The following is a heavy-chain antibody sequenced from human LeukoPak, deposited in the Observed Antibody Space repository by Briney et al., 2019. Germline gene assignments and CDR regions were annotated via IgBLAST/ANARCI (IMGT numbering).Heavy chain of an antibody. D-gene: IGHD2-15*01. CDR3: ARDATDMIFDY. Sequence: ASVKVSCKASGYSSTNYGISWVRQAPGQGLEWMGWIHIYRGNTNYAQKFQGRVTMTTDTSTSTAYMELRSLRSDDTAVYYCARDATDMIFDYWGQGTLVTVSS. V-gene: IGHV1-18*01. CDR1: GYSSTNYG. CDR2: IHIYRGNT. J-gene: IGHJ4*02.